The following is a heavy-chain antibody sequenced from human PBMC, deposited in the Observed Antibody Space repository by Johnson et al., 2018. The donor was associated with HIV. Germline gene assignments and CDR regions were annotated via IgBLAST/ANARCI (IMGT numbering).Heavy chain of an antibody. J-gene: IGHJ3*02. CDR2: VYSGGNT. D-gene: IGHD6-13*01. Sequence: VQLVESGGGLIQPGGSLRLSCAASGFTVSRNHMSWVRQAPGKGLEWVSIVYSGGNTYYADSVKGRFTISRDNSKDTLYLQMNSLIAGDTAVYYCARDPGSSSRGAFDIWGQGTMVTVSS. CDR1: GFTVSRNH. V-gene: IGHV3-53*01. CDR3: ARDPGSSSRGAFDI.